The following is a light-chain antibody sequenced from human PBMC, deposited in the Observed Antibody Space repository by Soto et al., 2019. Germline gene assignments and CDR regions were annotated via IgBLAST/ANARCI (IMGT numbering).Light chain of an antibody. CDR3: QQYGSSPRLT. CDR2: GAS. V-gene: IGKV3-20*01. CDR1: QSVSSSY. J-gene: IGKJ4*01. Sequence: EIALTQSPGTLSLSPGERATLSCRASQSVSSSYLAWYQQKPGQAPRLLIYGASSRATGIPDRFSGSGSGTDFTLTISRLEPEDFAVYYCQQYGSSPRLTFGGGNKVEIK.